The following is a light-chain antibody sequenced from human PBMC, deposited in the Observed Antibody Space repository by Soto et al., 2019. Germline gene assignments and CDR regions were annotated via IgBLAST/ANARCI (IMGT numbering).Light chain of an antibody. J-gene: IGKJ4*02. V-gene: IGKV3-20*01. CDR3: QQYGSSPRT. CDR1: QTVSNNY. Sequence: EIVLTQSPGTLSLSPGERVTLPCRASQTVSNNYLAWYQQKPGQAPRLLIYGASSRATGIPDRFSGSGSGTDFTLTISRLEPDDFAVYYCQQYGSSPRTFGRGTKVEIK. CDR2: GAS.